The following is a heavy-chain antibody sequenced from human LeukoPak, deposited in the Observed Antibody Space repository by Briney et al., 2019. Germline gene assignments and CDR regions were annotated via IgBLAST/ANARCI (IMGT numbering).Heavy chain of an antibody. CDR3: AKGPRFVAGVLDYFQH. Sequence: GGSLRLSCAASGFTLSSYAMSWVRQAPGKGLEWVSAISGSGGSTYYADSVKGRFTISRDNYKNTLYLKMNSLRAEDTAVYYCAKGPRFVAGVLDYFQHWGQGTLVTVSS. CDR2: ISGSGGST. CDR1: GFTLSSYA. D-gene: IGHD6-19*01. V-gene: IGHV3-23*01. J-gene: IGHJ1*01.